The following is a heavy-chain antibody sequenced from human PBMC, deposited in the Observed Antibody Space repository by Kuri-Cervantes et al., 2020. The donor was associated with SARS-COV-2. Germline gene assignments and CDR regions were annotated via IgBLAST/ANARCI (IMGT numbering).Heavy chain of an antibody. J-gene: IGHJ2*01. D-gene: IGHD3-9*01. CDR2: ISSSGST. CDR3: ARSYYDTLTASHWYFDL. Sequence: SETLSLTCTVSGGSINSYYWNWIRQPPGKGLEWIGYISSSGSTNYNPSLKSRVTMSVDTSKNQFSLRLKSVTAADTAVYYCARSYYDTLTASHWYFDLWGRGTLVTVSS. CDR1: GGSINSYY. V-gene: IGHV4-59*01.